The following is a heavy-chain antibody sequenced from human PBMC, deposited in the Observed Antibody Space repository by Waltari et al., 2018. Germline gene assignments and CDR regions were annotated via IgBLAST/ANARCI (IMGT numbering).Heavy chain of an antibody. Sequence: QLQLQESGPGLVKPSETLSLPCTVSGGSIRSSSYYWGWTRPPPGKGLEWIGSIYYSGSTDYNPSLKSRVTISVDTSKNQFSLKLSSVTAADTAVYYCARHSPTYCSSTSCFRGAFDIWGQGTMVTVSS. V-gene: IGHV4-39*01. CDR1: GGSIRSSSYY. CDR2: IYYSGST. D-gene: IGHD2-2*01. J-gene: IGHJ3*02. CDR3: ARHSPTYCSSTSCFRGAFDI.